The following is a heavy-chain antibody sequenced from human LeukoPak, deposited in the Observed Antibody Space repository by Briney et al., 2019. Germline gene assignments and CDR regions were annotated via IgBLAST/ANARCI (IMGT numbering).Heavy chain of an antibody. Sequence: SETLSLTCAVSGGSISSGGYSWSWIRQPPGKGLEWIGYIYHSGSTYYNPSLKSRVTISVDRSKNQFSLKLSSVTAADTAVYYCARKGVRDRGLGRWGQGTLVTVSS. CDR2: IYHSGST. CDR1: GGSISSGGYS. D-gene: IGHD5-24*01. CDR3: ARKGVRDRGLGR. J-gene: IGHJ4*02. V-gene: IGHV4-30-2*01.